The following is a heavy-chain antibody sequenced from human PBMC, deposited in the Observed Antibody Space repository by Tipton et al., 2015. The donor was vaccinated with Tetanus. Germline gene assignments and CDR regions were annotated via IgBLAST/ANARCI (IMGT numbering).Heavy chain of an antibody. CDR2: IHSADSGSAI. Sequence: SLRLSCAASGLSVSSMFTSWVRQAPGKGLEWVSIIHSADSGSAIFYADSVKGRFTISRDSSKNMLYLHMNSLRVEDTAIYYCVRFDFWGQGTLVTVSS. CDR3: VRFDF. V-gene: IGHV3-53*01. J-gene: IGHJ4*02. CDR1: GLSVSSMF.